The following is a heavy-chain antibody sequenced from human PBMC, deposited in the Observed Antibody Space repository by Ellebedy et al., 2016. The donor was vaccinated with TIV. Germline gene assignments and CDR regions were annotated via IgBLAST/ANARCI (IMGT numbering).Heavy chain of an antibody. V-gene: IGHV4-30-4*01. Sequence: MPSETLSLTCTVSGGSISSGDYYWSWIRQPPGKGLEWIGYIYYSGSTYYNPSLKSRVTISVDTSKNQFSLKMSSVTAADTAVYYCARGQESGLHDAFDIWGQGTMVTVSS. J-gene: IGHJ3*02. D-gene: IGHD3-10*01. CDR2: IYYSGST. CDR1: GGSISSGDYY. CDR3: ARGQESGLHDAFDI.